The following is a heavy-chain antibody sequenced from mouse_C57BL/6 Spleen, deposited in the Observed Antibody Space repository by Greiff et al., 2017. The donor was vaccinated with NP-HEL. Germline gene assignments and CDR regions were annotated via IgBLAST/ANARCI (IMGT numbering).Heavy chain of an antibody. CDR2: IYPGSGST. Sequence: QVQLQQPGAELVKPGASVKMSCKASGYTFTSYWITWVKQRPGQGLEWIGDIYPGSGSTNYNEKFKSKATLTVDTSSSTAYMQLRSLTSEDSAVYYCARSAGSSHYFDYWGQGTTLTVSS. CDR3: ARSAGSSHYFDY. V-gene: IGHV1-55*01. D-gene: IGHD1-1*01. J-gene: IGHJ2*01. CDR1: GYTFTSYW.